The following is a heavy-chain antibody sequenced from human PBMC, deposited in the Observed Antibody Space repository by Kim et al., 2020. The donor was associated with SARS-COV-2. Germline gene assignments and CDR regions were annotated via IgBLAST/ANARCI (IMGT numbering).Heavy chain of an antibody. V-gene: IGHV3-23*01. CDR1: GFTFSHFA. CDR2: ISNSGVST. Sequence: GGSLRLSCAASGFTFSHFAMGWVRQAPGKGLEWVSAISNSGVSTYYPDSVKGRFTISRDNSKNTLYLQMSTLRADDTAVYYCAKDRGVIVGPTKGGFWG. D-gene: IGHD1-26*01. J-gene: IGHJ6*03. CDR3: AKDRGVIVGPTKGGF.